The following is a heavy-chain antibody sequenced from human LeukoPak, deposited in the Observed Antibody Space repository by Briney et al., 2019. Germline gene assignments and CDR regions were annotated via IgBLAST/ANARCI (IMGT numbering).Heavy chain of an antibody. V-gene: IGHV4-39*01. J-gene: IGHJ4*02. CDR2: IYYSGST. CDR1: GGSISSSSYY. Sequence: SETLSLTCTVSGGSISSSSYYWGWIRQPPGKGLEWIGSIYYSGSTYYNPSLKSRVTLYVDTSKNQFSLNLNSVTAADTAAYYCARLAYSGDYVNYWGQGTLVTVSS. D-gene: IGHD4-17*01. CDR3: ARLAYSGDYVNY.